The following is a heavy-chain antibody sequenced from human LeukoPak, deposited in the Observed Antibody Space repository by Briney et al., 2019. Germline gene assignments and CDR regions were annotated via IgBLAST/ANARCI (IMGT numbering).Heavy chain of an antibody. CDR1: GGSFSGYY. D-gene: IGHD1-26*01. Sequence: PSETLSLTCAVYGGSFSGYYWSWIRQPPGEGLEWIGEINHSGSTNYNPSLKSRVTISVDTSKNQFSLKLSSVTAADTAVYYCASQLGGTYSYDYWAQGTLVTVSS. J-gene: IGHJ4*02. CDR3: ASQLGGTYSYDY. CDR2: INHSGST. V-gene: IGHV4-34*01.